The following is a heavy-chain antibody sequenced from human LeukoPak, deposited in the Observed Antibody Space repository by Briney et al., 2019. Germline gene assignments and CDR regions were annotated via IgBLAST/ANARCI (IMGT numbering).Heavy chain of an antibody. Sequence: PSETLSLTCTVSGGSISSSSSYWGWIRQPPGQGLEWIGSIYHSVSTYYNPSLKSRVTISVDTSKDQFSLRLSSVTAADTAVYYCARHPSGWYDNWGQGTLVTVSS. D-gene: IGHD2-15*01. J-gene: IGHJ5*02. CDR3: ARHPSGWYDN. CDR2: IYHSVST. V-gene: IGHV4-39*01. CDR1: GGSISSSSSY.